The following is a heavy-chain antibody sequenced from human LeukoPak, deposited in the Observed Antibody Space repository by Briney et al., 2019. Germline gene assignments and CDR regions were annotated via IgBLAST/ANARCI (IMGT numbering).Heavy chain of an antibody. CDR3: AKGPGQGIWYMDV. V-gene: IGHV4-59*01. CDR1: GGSISSYY. D-gene: IGHD2-15*01. CDR2: IYYSGST. Sequence: PSETLSLTCTVSGGSISSYYWSWIRQPPGKGLEWIGYIYYSGSTNYNPSLKSRVTISVDTSKNQFSLKLSSVTAEDTAVYYCAKGPGQGIWYMDVWGKGTTVTVSS. J-gene: IGHJ6*03.